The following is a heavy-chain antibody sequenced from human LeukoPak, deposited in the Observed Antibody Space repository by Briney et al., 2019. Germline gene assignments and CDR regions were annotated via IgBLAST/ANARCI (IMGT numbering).Heavy chain of an antibody. CDR1: GYTLTNYD. D-gene: IGHD1-26*01. Sequence: ASAKVSCKASGYTLTNYDINWVRQATGQGLEWMGWMNPNSGHTGYTQKFQGRVSMTRDTSISTAYMELNSLRSEDTAVYYCVRVQSGSYARYGMDVWGQGTTVTVSS. CDR2: MNPNSGHT. V-gene: IGHV1-8*01. J-gene: IGHJ6*02. CDR3: VRVQSGSYARYGMDV.